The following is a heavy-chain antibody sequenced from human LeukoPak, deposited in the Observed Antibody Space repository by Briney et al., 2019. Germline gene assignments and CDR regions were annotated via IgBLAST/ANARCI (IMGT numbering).Heavy chain of an antibody. CDR2: IYHSGST. J-gene: IGHJ3*02. CDR1: GYSISSGYY. CDR3: ARAQQLVRAKDAFDI. Sequence: SETLSLTCTVSGYSISSGYYWGWIRQPPGKGLEWIGSIYHSGSTYYNPSLKSRVTISVDTSKNQFSLKLSSVTAADTAVYYCARAQQLVRAKDAFDIWGQGTMVTVSS. D-gene: IGHD6-13*01. V-gene: IGHV4-38-2*02.